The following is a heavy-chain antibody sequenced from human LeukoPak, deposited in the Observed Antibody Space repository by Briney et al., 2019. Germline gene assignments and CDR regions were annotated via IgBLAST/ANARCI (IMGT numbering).Heavy chain of an antibody. D-gene: IGHD4-17*01. CDR3: ARGGDYGDLRYFDY. J-gene: IGHJ4*02. Sequence: PSETLSLTCTVSGGSVNSGTYYWSWIRQPPGKGLEWIGYIYYRGSTNYNPSLKSRVTFSVDTSKNQFSLKLNSVTAADTAVYYCARGGDYGDLRYFDYWGQGTLVTVSS. CDR2: IYYRGST. V-gene: IGHV4-61*01. CDR1: GGSVNSGTYY.